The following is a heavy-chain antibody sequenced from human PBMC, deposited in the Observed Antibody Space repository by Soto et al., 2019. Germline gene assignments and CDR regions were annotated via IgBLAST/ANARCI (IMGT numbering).Heavy chain of an antibody. CDR1: GFTFSSYG. V-gene: IGHV3-30*18. CDR3: AKDPDSSSSPGWFDP. CDR2: ISYDGSNK. J-gene: IGHJ5*02. Sequence: QVQLVESGGGVVQPGRSLRLSCAASGFTFSSYGMHWVRQAPGEGLEWVAVISYDGSNKYYADSVKGRFTISRDNSQNTLYLQMNSLRAEDTAVYYCAKDPDSSSSPGWFDPWGQGTLVTVSS. D-gene: IGHD6-6*01.